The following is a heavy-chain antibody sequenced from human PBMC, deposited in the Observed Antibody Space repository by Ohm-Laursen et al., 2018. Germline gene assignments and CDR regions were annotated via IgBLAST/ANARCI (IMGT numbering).Heavy chain of an antibody. CDR3: ARVNYDFWSGYSYGMDV. CDR2: IYSGGST. D-gene: IGHD3-3*01. CDR1: GFTVSSNY. J-gene: IGHJ6*02. V-gene: IGHV3-66*01. Sequence: LSLTCAASGFTVSSNYMSWVRQAPGKGLEWVSVIYSGGSTYYADSVKGRFTISRDNSKNTLYLQMNSLRAEDTAVYYCARVNYDFWSGYSYGMDVWGQGTTVTVSS.